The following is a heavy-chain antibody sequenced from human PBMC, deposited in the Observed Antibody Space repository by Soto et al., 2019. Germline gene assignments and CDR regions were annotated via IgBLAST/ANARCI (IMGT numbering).Heavy chain of an antibody. D-gene: IGHD1-26*01. V-gene: IGHV3-30-3*01. Sequence: GRDCRDSGAASGAAFSSYAMHWVRQAPGKGLEWVAVISYDGSNKYYADSVKGRFTISRDNSKDTLYLQMNSLRPEDTAVYYCARGGLSTLSGLRPAYGMDVWGQGTTVTVSS. J-gene: IGHJ6*02. CDR1: GAAFSSYA. CDR2: ISYDGSNK. CDR3: ARGGLSTLSGLRPAYGMDV.